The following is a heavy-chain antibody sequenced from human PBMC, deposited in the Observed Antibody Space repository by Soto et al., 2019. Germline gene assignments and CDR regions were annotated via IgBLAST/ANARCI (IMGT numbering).Heavy chain of an antibody. CDR2: ISYDGSNK. D-gene: IGHD2-8*01. CDR1: GFTFSSYA. J-gene: IGHJ6*02. CDR3: ARAPDIVLIRAYYYYGMDV. V-gene: IGHV3-30-3*01. Sequence: PGGSLRLSCAASGFTFSSYAMHWVRQAPGKGLEWVAVISYDGSNKYYADSVKGRFTISRDNSKKTLYVQMNSLRPEDTAVYYCARAPDIVLIRAYYYYGMDVWGQGTTVTVSS.